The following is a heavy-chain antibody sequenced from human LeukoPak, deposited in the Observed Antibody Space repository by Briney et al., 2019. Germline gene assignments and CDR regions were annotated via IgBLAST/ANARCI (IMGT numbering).Heavy chain of an antibody. CDR2: IYYSGST. Sequence: SETLSLTCTVSGGSISSSSYYWGWIRQPPGKGLEWIGSIYYSGSTYYNPSLKSRVTISVDTSKNQFSLKLSSVTAADTAVYYCARDAGGGAAEFDPWGQGTLVTVSS. CDR3: ARDAGGGAAEFDP. V-gene: IGHV4-39*07. D-gene: IGHD6-13*01. J-gene: IGHJ5*02. CDR1: GGSISSSSYY.